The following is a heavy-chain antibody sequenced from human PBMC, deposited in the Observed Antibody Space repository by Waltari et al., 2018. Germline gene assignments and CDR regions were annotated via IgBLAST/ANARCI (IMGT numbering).Heavy chain of an antibody. CDR3: ARLDIVAIIGKDY. CDR1: GYTFTGYY. Sequence: QVQLVQSGAEVKKPGASVKVSCKASGYTFTGYYMHWVRQAPGQGLEWMGWINPNSGGTSCAQKFQGRGTVTRDTSISTAYMELSRLRSDDTAVYYCARLDIVAIIGKDYWGQGTLVTVSS. D-gene: IGHD5-12*01. CDR2: INPNSGGT. J-gene: IGHJ4*02. V-gene: IGHV1-2*02.